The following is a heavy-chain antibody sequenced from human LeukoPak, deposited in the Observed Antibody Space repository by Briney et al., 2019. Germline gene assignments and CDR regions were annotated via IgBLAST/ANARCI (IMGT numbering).Heavy chain of an antibody. CDR1: GFTFTSYE. CDR2: IAISGSTI. V-gene: IGHV3-48*03. CDR3: ARGGTLEYFQH. J-gene: IGHJ1*01. Sequence: GGSLRLSCAASGFTFTSYEMNWVRQAPGKGLEWVSYIAISGSTIYYADSVKGRFTISRDNAKNSLYLQMNSLRAEDTAVYYCARGGTLEYFQHWGQGTLVTVSS.